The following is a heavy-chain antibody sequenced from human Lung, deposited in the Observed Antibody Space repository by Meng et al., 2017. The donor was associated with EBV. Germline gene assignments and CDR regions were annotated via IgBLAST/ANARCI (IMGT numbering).Heavy chain of an antibody. CDR3: ARDPGLGYSGYDGILGY. CDR1: GGSISSYY. CDR2: IYTSGST. Sequence: HVLLSCAVPGLVKPAERRPRTCTVSGGSISSYYGSWIRQPAGNVLEWIGRIYTSGSTNYNPSLKSRVTMSVDTSKNQFSLKLSSVTAADTAVYYCARDPGLGYSGYDGILGYWGQGTLVTVSS. J-gene: IGHJ4*02. D-gene: IGHD5-12*01. V-gene: IGHV4-4*07.